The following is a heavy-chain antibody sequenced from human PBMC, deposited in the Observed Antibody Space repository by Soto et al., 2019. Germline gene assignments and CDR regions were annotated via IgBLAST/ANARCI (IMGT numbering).Heavy chain of an antibody. CDR3: ARKAAAWSCFDP. V-gene: IGHV1-18*01. J-gene: IGHJ5*02. CDR2: ISAYNGNT. CDR1: GYTFTSYG. Sequence: QVQLVQSGAEVKKPGASVKVSCKASGYTFTSYGISWVRQAPGQGLAWMGWISAYNGNTNYAQKLQGRVNKTTDTSTRTVYMELRSLRADDTAVYYCARKAAAWSCFDPWGQGTLVTVSS. D-gene: IGHD6-13*01.